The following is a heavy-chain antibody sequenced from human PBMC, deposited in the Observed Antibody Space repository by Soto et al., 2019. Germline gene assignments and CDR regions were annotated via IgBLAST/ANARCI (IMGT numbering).Heavy chain of an antibody. CDR1: GYSFTSYW. Sequence: GESLKISCKGSGYSFTSYWIGWVRQMPGKGLEWMGIIYPGDSDTRYSPSFQGQVTISADKSISTAYLQWSSLKASDTAMYYCARLGKTYYDDRSGYSHFDYWGQGTLVTVSS. J-gene: IGHJ4*02. D-gene: IGHD3-22*01. CDR3: ARLGKTYYDDRSGYSHFDY. V-gene: IGHV5-51*01. CDR2: IYPGDSDT.